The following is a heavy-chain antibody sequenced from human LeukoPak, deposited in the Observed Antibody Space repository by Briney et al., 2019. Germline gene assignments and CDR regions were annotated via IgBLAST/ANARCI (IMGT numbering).Heavy chain of an antibody. V-gene: IGHV3-48*03. CDR3: ARDPDYGDPDY. J-gene: IGHJ4*02. D-gene: IGHD4-17*01. CDR2: ISSSGSTI. Sequence: GGSLRLSCAASGFTFSSYEMNWVRQASGKGLEWVSYISSSGSTIYYADSVKGRFTISRDNAKNSLYLQMNSLRAEDTAVYYCARDPDYGDPDYWGQGTLVTVSS. CDR1: GFTFSSYE.